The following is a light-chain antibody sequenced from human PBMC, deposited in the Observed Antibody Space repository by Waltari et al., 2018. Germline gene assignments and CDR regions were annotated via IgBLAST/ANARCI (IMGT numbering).Light chain of an antibody. V-gene: IGLV1-47*01. CDR1: NSNIGTHS. CDR2: RNY. Sequence: QSELTQPPSAYGTTGPRVTTYCSGSNSNIGTHSVSWSQQPPGTAPQLLIYRNYQRPSGVPDRFSGSKSGTSASLAISGLRSEDEADYYCAAWDDSLSGYVFGTGTKVTVL. CDR3: AAWDDSLSGYV. J-gene: IGLJ1*01.